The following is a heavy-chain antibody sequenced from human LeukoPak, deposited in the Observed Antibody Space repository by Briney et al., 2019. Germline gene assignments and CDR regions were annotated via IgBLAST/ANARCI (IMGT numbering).Heavy chain of an antibody. CDR3: AREGNDYGDYGYYFDY. CDR1: GFTFDDYG. Sequence: GGSLRLSCAASGFTFDDYGMSWVRQAPGKGQEGVSGINWNGGRTGYADSVKGRFTISRDNAKYSLFLQMNSLRAEDTALYYCAREGNDYGDYGYYFDYWGQGTLVTVSS. CDR2: INWNGGRT. V-gene: IGHV3-20*04. D-gene: IGHD4-17*01. J-gene: IGHJ4*02.